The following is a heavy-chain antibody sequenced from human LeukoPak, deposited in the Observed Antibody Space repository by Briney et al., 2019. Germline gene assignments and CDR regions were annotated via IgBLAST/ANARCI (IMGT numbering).Heavy chain of an antibody. D-gene: IGHD3-22*01. J-gene: IGHJ4*02. CDR3: AKDLSNYYDSQNFDY. Sequence: PGGSLRLSCAASGFTFSSYAMSWVRQAPGKGLEWVSAISGSGGSTYYADSVKGRFTISRDNSKNTLYLQMNSLRAEDTAVYYCAKDLSNYYDSQNFDYWGQGTLVTVSS. CDR1: GFTFSSYA. V-gene: IGHV3-23*01. CDR2: ISGSGGST.